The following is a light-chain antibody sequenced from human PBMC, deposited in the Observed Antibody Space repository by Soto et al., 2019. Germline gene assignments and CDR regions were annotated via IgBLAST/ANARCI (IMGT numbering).Light chain of an antibody. CDR1: NSDLGSYNL. V-gene: IGLV2-8*01. J-gene: IGLJ1*01. CDR3: SAYAGSNNFV. Sequence: QSVLTQPASVSGSPGQSITISCTGTNSDLGSYNLVSWFQQHPGKVPKVMIYEVSQRPSGVPDRFSGSKSGNTASLTVSGLRTEDEADYYCSAYAGSNNFVFGSGTKVTVL. CDR2: EVS.